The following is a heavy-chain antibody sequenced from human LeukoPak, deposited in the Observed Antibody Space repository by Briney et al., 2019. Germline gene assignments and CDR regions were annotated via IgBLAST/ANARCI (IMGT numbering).Heavy chain of an antibody. CDR2: INSDGSTT. CDR1: GFTFSSYW. CDR3: ARHSGSYYTSFGAFDI. V-gene: IGHV3-74*01. D-gene: IGHD1-26*01. Sequence: GGSLRLSCAASGFTFSSYWMHWVRQAPGKGLVWVSRINSDGSTTNYADSVKGRFTISRDNAKNSLYLQMNSLRAEDTAVYYCARHSGSYYTSFGAFDIWGQGTMVTVSS. J-gene: IGHJ3*02.